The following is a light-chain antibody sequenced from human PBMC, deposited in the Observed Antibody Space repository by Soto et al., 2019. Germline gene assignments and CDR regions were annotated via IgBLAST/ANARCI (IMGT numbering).Light chain of an antibody. CDR1: SSDVGGYNY. Sequence: QSVLTQPPSASGSPGQSVTISCTGTSSDVGGYNYVSWYQQHPGKAPKVMIYEVSKRPSGVPDRFSGSKSGNTASLTVSGLRAEDEADYYCSSFTGSNNLVFGGATKVTV. CDR3: SSFTGSNNLV. J-gene: IGLJ2*01. V-gene: IGLV2-8*01. CDR2: EVS.